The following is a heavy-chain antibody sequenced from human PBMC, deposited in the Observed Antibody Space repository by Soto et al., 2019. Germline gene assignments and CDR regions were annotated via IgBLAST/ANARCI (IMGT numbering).Heavy chain of an antibody. CDR1: GDSVSSNSAA. D-gene: IGHD1-1*01. Sequence: QSQTLSLTCAISGDSVSSNSAAWNWIRQSPSRGLEWLGRTYYRSKWYNDYAVSVKSRITINPDTSKNQFSLQLNSVTPEDTAVYYCARGFRTGRYNWFDPWGQGTLVTVSS. CDR2: TYYRSKWYN. J-gene: IGHJ5*02. CDR3: ARGFRTGRYNWFDP. V-gene: IGHV6-1*01.